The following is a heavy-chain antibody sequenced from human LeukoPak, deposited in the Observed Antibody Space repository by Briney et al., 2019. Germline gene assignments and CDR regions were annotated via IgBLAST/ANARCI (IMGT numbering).Heavy chain of an antibody. CDR3: AREVQGSGSRGFDI. CDR2: INSDGSST. V-gene: IGHV3-74*01. J-gene: IGHJ3*02. CDR1: GFTVFSDN. D-gene: IGHD3-10*01. Sequence: PGGSLRLSCAASGFTVFSDNMSWVRQSPGKGLEWVSRINSDGSSTNYADSVKGRFTISRDNAKNTLYLQMNSLRPEDTAVYYCAREVQGSGSRGFDIWGQGTMVTVSS.